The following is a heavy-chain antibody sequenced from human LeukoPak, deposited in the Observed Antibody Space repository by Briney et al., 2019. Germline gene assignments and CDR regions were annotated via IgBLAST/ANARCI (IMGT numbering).Heavy chain of an antibody. CDR2: IIPIFGTA. CDR3: ARVPYSSGWYNWFDP. J-gene: IGHJ5*02. V-gene: IGHV1-69*13. Sequence: GASVKVSCKASGGTFSSYAISWVRQAPGQGLGWMGGIIPIFGTANYAQKFQGRVTITADESTSTAYMELSSLRSEDTAVYYCARVPYSSGWYNWFDPWGQGTLVTVSS. D-gene: IGHD6-19*01. CDR1: GGTFSSYA.